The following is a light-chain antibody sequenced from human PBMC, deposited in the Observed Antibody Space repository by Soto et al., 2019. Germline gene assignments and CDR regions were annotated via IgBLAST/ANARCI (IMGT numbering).Light chain of an antibody. V-gene: IGLV2-8*01. CDR3: GSKAGSDKHVV. CDR2: EVT. J-gene: IGLJ2*01. Sequence: QSALSQPPSASGSPGQSVTISCSGISSDIRDSNYASWYQQHPGKAPKLVVSEVTKRPSGVPDRFSGSRSGTTAFLTISGLQTEDEADYYCGSKAGSDKHVVFGGGTKLTVL. CDR1: SSDIRDSNY.